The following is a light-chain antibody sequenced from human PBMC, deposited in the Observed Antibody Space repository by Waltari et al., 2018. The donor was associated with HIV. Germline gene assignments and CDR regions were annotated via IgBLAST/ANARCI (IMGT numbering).Light chain of an antibody. CDR2: GAS. V-gene: IGKV3-15*01. CDR1: QSVSSN. CDR3: QQYNNWPPLT. Sequence: EIVMTQSPATLSMSPGERVTLSCRASQSVSSNLAWYQQKPGQAPRLLIYGASTRATGIPARFSGSGSGTELTLTISSLQSEDFAVYYCQQYNNWPPLTFGGGTKVEIK. J-gene: IGKJ4*01.